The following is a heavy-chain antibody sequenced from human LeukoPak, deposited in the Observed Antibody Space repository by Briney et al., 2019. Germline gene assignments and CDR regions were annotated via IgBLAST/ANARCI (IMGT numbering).Heavy chain of an antibody. V-gene: IGHV1-18*01. Sequence: GASVKVSCKASGYTFTSYGFSWVRQAPGQGLEWMGWISAYNGNTNYAQKLQGRVTMTTDTSTSAAYMELRSLRSDDTAMYYCARDLGCSSTSCYNIDHFDYWGQGTLVTVSS. CDR2: ISAYNGNT. CDR3: ARDLGCSSTSCYNIDHFDY. D-gene: IGHD2-2*01. J-gene: IGHJ4*02. CDR1: GYTFTSYG.